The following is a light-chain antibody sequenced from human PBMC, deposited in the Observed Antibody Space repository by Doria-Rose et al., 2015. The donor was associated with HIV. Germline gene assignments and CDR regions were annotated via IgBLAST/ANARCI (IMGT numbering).Light chain of an antibody. CDR1: QSVSTD. CDR3: HQYNNWPT. CDR2: GAS. Sequence: EIVMTQSPETLSVSPGESATLSCRASQSVSTDLAWYQHKPGQAPRLLIWGASTRATGIPARFSGGGSGTEFTLTISSLQSEDFAIYFCHQYNNWPTFGQGTRLDIK. V-gene: IGKV3-15*01. J-gene: IGKJ5*01.